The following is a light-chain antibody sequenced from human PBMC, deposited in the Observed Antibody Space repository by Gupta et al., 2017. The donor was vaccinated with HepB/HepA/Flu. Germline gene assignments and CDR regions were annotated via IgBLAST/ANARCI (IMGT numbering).Light chain of an antibody. CDR3: AAWDDSLNGYWV. CDR1: SSNIGTNT. V-gene: IGLV1-44*01. Sequence: QSVLIQLSSASGTPGQRFTISCSGSSSNIGTNTVHWYRKLPGTAPQLIIYSNGHPPSGVPDRFSGSKSGTSASLAISGLQSEDEADYHCAAWDDSLNGYWVFGGGTKLTDL. J-gene: IGLJ3*02. CDR2: SNG.